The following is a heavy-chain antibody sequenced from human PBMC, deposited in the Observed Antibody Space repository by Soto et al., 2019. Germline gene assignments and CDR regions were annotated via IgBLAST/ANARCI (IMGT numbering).Heavy chain of an antibody. CDR1: GGSLSSRNNL. CDR3: ASPKVAFSRWFDP. J-gene: IGHJ5*02. D-gene: IGHD3-3*02. V-gene: IGHV4-39*01. CDR2: ISYSAIA. Sequence: PSETLSLTCTVSGGSLSSRNNLWVLNRQPPGKGLEGIGSISYSAIAFYTPSLKSRVTISVDTSKNPFSLKLSSVTAADTAVYYCASPKVAFSRWFDPWGKGPLVTVS.